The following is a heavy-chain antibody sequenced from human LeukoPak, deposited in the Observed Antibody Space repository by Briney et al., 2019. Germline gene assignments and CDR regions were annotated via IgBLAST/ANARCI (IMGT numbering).Heavy chain of an antibody. V-gene: IGHV1-46*01. CDR3: ARGRDYYAITGYHNWFDA. CDR1: GYTFTRYY. Sequence: ASVKVSCKASGYTFTRYYMHWVRQAPGQGLEWMGIISPSCDTTSYAQKFQGRVNMTRDMSTRTVYLDLSSLRSEDTAVYYCARGRDYYAITGYHNWFDAWGQGTLVTVSS. D-gene: IGHD3-22*01. J-gene: IGHJ5*02. CDR2: ISPSCDTT.